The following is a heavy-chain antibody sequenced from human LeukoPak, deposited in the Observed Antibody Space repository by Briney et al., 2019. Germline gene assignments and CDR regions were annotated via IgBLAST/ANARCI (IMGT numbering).Heavy chain of an antibody. D-gene: IGHD6-19*01. J-gene: IGHJ6*02. CDR1: GYSFTSYW. V-gene: IGHV5-51*01. Sequence: GESLKISCKGSGYSFTSYWIGWVRQMPGKGLEWMGIIYPGDSDTRYSPSFQGQVTISADKSISTAYLQWSSLKASDTAMYYCARHGPGYSSGWYNYYYYGMDVWGQGTTVTVSS. CDR2: IYPGDSDT. CDR3: ARHGPGYSSGWYNYYYYGMDV.